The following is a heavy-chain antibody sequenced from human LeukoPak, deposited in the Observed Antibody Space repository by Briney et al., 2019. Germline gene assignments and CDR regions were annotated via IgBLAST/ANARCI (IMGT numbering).Heavy chain of an antibody. CDR2: IFPGDSDT. CDR3: ARQGAGGWYITPFDA. D-gene: IGHD6-19*01. J-gene: IGHJ4*02. V-gene: IGHV5-51*01. CDR1: GYYFTNYW. Sequence: LKISCKGSGYYFTNYWIAWVRQMPGKGLEWMGIIFPGDSDTRYSPSFQGQVTISADKSMNTAYLQWSNLKASDTAIYYCARQGAGGWYITPFDAWGQGTLVTVSS.